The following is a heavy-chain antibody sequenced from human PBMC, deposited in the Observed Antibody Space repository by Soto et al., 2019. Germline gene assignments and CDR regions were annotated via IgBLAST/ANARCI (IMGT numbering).Heavy chain of an antibody. Sequence: GGSLRLSCAASGFTVSNNYMSWVRQAPGKGLEWVSGISWNSGSIGYADSVKGRFTISRDNAKNSLYLQMNSLRAEDTALYYCAKDMDMTTVTTDFDYWGQGTLVTVSS. CDR2: ISWNSGSI. CDR3: AKDMDMTTVTTDFDY. V-gene: IGHV3-9*01. D-gene: IGHD4-17*01. J-gene: IGHJ4*02. CDR1: GFTVSNNY.